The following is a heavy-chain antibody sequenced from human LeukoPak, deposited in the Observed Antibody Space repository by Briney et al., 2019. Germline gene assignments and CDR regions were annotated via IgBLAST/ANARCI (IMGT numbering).Heavy chain of an antibody. J-gene: IGHJ4*02. CDR1: GYTFTSYD. V-gene: IGHV1-69*04. CDR3: ARDPGPPAFGVRGVSPIDY. CDR2: IIPILGIA. Sequence: ASVKVSCKASGYTFTSYDINWVRQAPGQGLEWMGRIIPILGIANYAQKFQGRVTITADKSTSTAYMELSSLRSEDTAVYYCARDPGPPAFGVRGVSPIDYWGQGTLVTVSS. D-gene: IGHD3-10*01.